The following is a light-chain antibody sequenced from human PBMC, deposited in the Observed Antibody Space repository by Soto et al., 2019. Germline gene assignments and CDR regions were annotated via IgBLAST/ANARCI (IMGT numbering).Light chain of an antibody. CDR2: KAS. J-gene: IGKJ1*01. CDR1: QTIDSW. Sequence: DIQMTQSPSTLSSSVCYTVTITCRASQTIDSWLAWYQQRPGKPPNLLIYKASTLASGVPSRFSGSGSGTEFTLTISSLQPDDFATYYCHQYNSYSFGQGTKVDIK. CDR3: HQYNSYS. V-gene: IGKV1-5*03.